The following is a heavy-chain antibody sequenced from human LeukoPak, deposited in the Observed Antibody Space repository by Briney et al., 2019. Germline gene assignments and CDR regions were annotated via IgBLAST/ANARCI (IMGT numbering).Heavy chain of an antibody. CDR1: GFTFSSYA. D-gene: IGHD3-10*01. J-gene: IGHJ4*02. CDR3: ARLDYGSGSLDY. V-gene: IGHV3-23*01. CDR2: ISGSGGST. Sequence: GGSLRLSCAASGFTFSSYAMSWVRQAPGKGLEWVSAISGSGGSTYYADSVKGRFTISRDNSKNTLYLQMNSLRAEDTAVYYCARLDYGSGSLDYWGQGTLVTVSS.